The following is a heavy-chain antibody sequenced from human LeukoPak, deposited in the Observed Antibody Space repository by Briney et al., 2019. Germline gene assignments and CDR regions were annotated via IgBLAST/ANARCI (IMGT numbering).Heavy chain of an antibody. V-gene: IGHV4-34*01. CDR2: INHNGRT. D-gene: IGHD6-19*01. J-gene: IGHJ4*02. CDR3: ARFGSGWHYFDY. Sequence: SETLSLTCAVYGGSFSGYYWTWIRQPPGKGLEWIGEINHNGRTNYNVSLESRVTISVDTSKNQFSLKVTSVTAADTAVYYCARFGSGWHYFDYWGQGTLVTVSS. CDR1: GGSFSGYY.